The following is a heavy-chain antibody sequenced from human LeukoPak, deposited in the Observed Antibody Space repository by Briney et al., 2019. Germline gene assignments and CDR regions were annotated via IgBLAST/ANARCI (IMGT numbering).Heavy chain of an antibody. V-gene: IGHV4-39*07. Sequence: SETLSLTCTVSGGPISSNSYYWGWIRQPPGKGLEWIGTIYYSRSTYYNPSLKSRVTISVDTSKNQFSLKLNSVTAADTAVYYCARHLAGHFGGFYFDYWGQGTLVTVSS. CDR2: IYYSRST. CDR3: ARHLAGHFGGFYFDY. D-gene: IGHD2-21*01. CDR1: GGPISSNSYY. J-gene: IGHJ4*02.